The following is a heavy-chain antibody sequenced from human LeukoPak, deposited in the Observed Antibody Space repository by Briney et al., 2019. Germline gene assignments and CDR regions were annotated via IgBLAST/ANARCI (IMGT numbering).Heavy chain of an antibody. V-gene: IGHV4-39*07. D-gene: IGHD3-22*01. Sequence: SETLSLTCTVSGGSISSSSYYWGWIRQPPGKGLVWIGSIYYSGSTYYNPSLKSRVTISVDTSKNQFSLKLSSVTAADTAVYYCASQSYYYDSSGYPPAWDYWGQGTLVTVSS. CDR3: ASQSYYYDSSGYPPAWDY. CDR1: GGSISSSSYY. CDR2: IYYSGST. J-gene: IGHJ4*02.